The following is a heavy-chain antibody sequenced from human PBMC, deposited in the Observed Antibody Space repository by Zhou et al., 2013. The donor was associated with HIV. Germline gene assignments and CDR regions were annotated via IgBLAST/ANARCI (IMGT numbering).Heavy chain of an antibody. CDR3: GRGPYYSNAPGGPLDI. CDR2: IIPIFGTA. CDR1: GGTFRSYA. V-gene: IGHV1-69*14. D-gene: IGHD1-26*01. J-gene: IGHJ3*02. Sequence: QVQLVQSGAEVKKPGSSVKVSCKASGGTFRSYAISWVRQAPGQGLEWMGGIIPIFGTANYAQKLQGRVTITADKSTSTSYLELRSPRSEDTALYYCGRGPYYSNAPGGPLDIWGQGTWVTISS.